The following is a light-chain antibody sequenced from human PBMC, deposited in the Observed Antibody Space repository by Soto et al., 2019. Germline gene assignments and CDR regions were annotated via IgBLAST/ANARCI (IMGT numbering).Light chain of an antibody. CDR1: RIGSKS. V-gene: IGLV3-21*02. J-gene: IGLJ2*01. Sequence: SYELTQPPSVSVAPGQTARITCGGTRIGSKSVHWFQQKPGQAPVLVVHDDSERPSGIPERFSGSNSGGTATLTISRVEAGDEADYYCQVWDSRDDHRVFGGGTKLTVL. CDR3: QVWDSRDDHRV. CDR2: DDS.